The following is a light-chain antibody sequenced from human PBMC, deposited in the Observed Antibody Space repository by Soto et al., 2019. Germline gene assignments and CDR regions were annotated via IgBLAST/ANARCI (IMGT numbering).Light chain of an antibody. CDR1: QSVSSN. Sequence: EIVLIQSPATLSLSPGERATLSCRASQSVSSNLAWYQQNPGQAPRLLIFDASTRATGIPARFSGSGSGTEFTLTISSLQSEDFAVYYCQQYNNWPPITFGQGTRLEIK. J-gene: IGKJ5*01. CDR3: QQYNNWPPIT. V-gene: IGKV3-15*01. CDR2: DAS.